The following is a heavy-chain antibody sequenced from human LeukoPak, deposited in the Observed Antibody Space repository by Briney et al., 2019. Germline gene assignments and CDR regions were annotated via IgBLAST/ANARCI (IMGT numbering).Heavy chain of an antibody. CDR1: GGSISSSSYY. CDR2: IYYSGST. CDR3: ARPPHYYDTSGYSV. D-gene: IGHD3-22*01. Sequence: SETLSLTCTVSGGSISSSSYYWGWIRQPPGKGLEWIGNIYYSGSTYYNPSLKSRVTISVDTSKNQFSLRLNSVTAADTAVYYCARPPHYYDTSGYSVWGQGTLVTVSS. J-gene: IGHJ4*02. V-gene: IGHV4-39*07.